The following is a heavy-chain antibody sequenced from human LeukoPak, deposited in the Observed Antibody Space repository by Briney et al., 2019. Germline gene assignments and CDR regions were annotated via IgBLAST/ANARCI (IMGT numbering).Heavy chain of an antibody. CDR1: GFTFSSYW. J-gene: IGHJ6*02. D-gene: IGHD2-2*01. V-gene: IGHV3-7*03. CDR2: IKQDGSEK. CDR3: ARSTLSSTSCFRLALCYYYGMDV. Sequence: PGGSLRLSCAASGFTFSSYWMSWVRQAPGKGLEWVANIKQDGSEKYYVDSVKGRFTISRDNAKNSLYLQMNSLRAEDTAVYYCARSTLSSTSCFRLALCYYYGMDVWGQGTTVTVSS.